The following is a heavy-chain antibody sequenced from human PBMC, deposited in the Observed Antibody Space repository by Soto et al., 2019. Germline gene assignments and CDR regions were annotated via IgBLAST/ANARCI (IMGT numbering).Heavy chain of an antibody. D-gene: IGHD3-3*01. Sequence: PGGSLRLSCAASGFTFSSYGMHWVRQAPGKGLEWVAVIWYDGSNKYYADSVKGRFTISRDNSKNTLYLQMNSLRAEDTAVYYCARAPPLTIFGVVSDYYYYYGMDVWGQGTTVTVSS. CDR3: ARAPPLTIFGVVSDYYYYYGMDV. V-gene: IGHV3-33*01. CDR1: GFTFSSYG. CDR2: IWYDGSNK. J-gene: IGHJ6*02.